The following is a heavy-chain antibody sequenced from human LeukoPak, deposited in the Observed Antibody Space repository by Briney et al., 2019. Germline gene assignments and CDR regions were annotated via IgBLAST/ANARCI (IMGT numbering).Heavy chain of an antibody. J-gene: IGHJ6*03. CDR3: ARYPLDCGGDCYSFYMDV. V-gene: IGHV3-7*01. Sequence: GGSLRLSCAASGFTFSSHCMNWARQAPGKGLEWVANIKQDGSEKYYVDSVKGRFTISRDNAKNSLYLQMNSLRAEDTAVYYCARYPLDCGGDCYSFYMDVWGKGTTVTVSS. CDR2: IKQDGSEK. CDR1: GFTFSSHC. D-gene: IGHD2-21*02.